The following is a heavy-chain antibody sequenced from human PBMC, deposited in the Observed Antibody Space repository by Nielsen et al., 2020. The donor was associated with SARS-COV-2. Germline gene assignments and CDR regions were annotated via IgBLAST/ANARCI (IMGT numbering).Heavy chain of an antibody. J-gene: IGHJ4*02. CDR3: ARGDPITTLTNLDS. D-gene: IGHD3-10*01. CDR1: GISFSSYG. CDR2: ISSDGSNY. Sequence: GGSLRLSCEASGISFSSYGVHWARQAPGKGLEWVAVISSDGSNYYFGDSVKGRVTVSRDNSRNTVFLQMSSLRAEDTAVYYCARGDPITTLTNLDSWGQGTLVTVSS. V-gene: IGHV3-30*03.